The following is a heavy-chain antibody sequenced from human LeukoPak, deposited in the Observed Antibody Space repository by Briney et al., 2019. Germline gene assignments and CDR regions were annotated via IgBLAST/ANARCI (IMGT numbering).Heavy chain of an antibody. D-gene: IGHD3-10*01. CDR2: IKSKSDGGTT. V-gene: IGHV3-15*01. Sequence: GGSLRLSCAASVFTFSNAWMSWVRQAPGKGREWVGHIKSKSDGGTTDYAAPVKDRFTISRDDSKNTLYLQMNSLKTEDTAVYYCTTATTGTSGGFDCWGQGTLVIVSS. J-gene: IGHJ4*02. CDR1: VFTFSNAW. CDR3: TTATTGTSGGFDC.